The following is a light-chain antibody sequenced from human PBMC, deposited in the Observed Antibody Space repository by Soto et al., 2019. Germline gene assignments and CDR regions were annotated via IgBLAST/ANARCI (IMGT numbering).Light chain of an antibody. J-gene: IGLJ1*01. V-gene: IGLV1-44*01. CDR3: ASWDYSLNAYV. CDR2: SNN. Sequence: QSVLTQPPSASGTPGQRVTISCSGSSSNIGQNTVNWYQQFPGTAPKVLIYSNNQRPSGVPDRFSGSKSGTSASLAISGLQFEDEADYYCASWDYSLNAYVFGIGTKVTGL. CDR1: SSNIGQNT.